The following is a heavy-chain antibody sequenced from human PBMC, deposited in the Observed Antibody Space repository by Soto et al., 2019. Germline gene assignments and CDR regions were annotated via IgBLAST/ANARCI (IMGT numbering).Heavy chain of an antibody. CDR1: GFTFSNYA. CDR2: ISGSGGST. D-gene: IGHD3-22*01. J-gene: IGHJ3*02. Sequence: TGGSLRLSCAASGFTFSNYAMNWVRQAPGRGLEWVSGISGSGGSTYYADSVEGRFTISRDNSKTTLYLQMNSLRAEDTAVYYCAKDRLKYYYDSSGYYGSHAFDIWGQGTMVTVSS. CDR3: AKDRLKYYYDSSGYYGSHAFDI. V-gene: IGHV3-23*01.